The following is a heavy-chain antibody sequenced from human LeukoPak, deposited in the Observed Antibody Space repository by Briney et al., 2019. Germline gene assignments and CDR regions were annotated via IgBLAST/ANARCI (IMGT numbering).Heavy chain of an antibody. CDR3: ARGVRGFRSEAFYYYMDV. CDR2: ANLNSGNT. CDR1: GYTFTSYD. V-gene: IGHV1-8*01. D-gene: IGHD3-10*01. J-gene: IGHJ6*03. Sequence: ASVKVSCKASGYTFTSYDINWVRQATGQGLEWMGWANLNSGNTGYAQKFQGRVTMTRNTSISTAYMELSSLRSEDTAVYYCARGVRGFRSEAFYYYMDVWGKGTTVTVSS.